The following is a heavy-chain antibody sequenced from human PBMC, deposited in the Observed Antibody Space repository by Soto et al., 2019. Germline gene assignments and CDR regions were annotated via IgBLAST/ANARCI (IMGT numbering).Heavy chain of an antibody. CDR3: ARDKVRSPLDY. Sequence: EVQLVASGGGLVQPGGSLRLSCAASGFTFSSYSMNWLHQAPGKGLEWVSYISSSSSTIYYADSVKGRFTISRDTAKNSLYLQMNSLRAEDTAVYYCARDKVRSPLDYWGQGTLVNVSA. CDR2: ISSSSSTI. V-gene: IGHV3-48*01. J-gene: IGHJ4*02. CDR1: GFTFSSYS. D-gene: IGHD3-10*01.